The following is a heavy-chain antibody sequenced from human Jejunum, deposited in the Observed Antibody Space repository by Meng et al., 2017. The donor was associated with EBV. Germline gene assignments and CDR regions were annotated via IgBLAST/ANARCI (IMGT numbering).Heavy chain of an antibody. CDR3: ARDRSNSDY. J-gene: IGHJ4*02. D-gene: IGHD5-24*01. Sequence: QVQLVQSGDEVKKPGASVKVSCKASGYDFINSGISWVRQAPGQGLEWMGWISVYRGNTNYAQRFQDRVTLTTNTSTSTVYMELRSLTSDDTAVYYCARDRSNSDYWGQGTLVTVSS. CDR1: GYDFINSG. CDR2: ISVYRGNT. V-gene: IGHV1-18*01.